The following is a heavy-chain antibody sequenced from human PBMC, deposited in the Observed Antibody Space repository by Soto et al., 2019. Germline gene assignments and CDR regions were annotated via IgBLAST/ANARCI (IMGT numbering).Heavy chain of an antibody. CDR1: GFTFYDYA. CDR2: ISWNSDNI. CDR3: AKDLYSNYGDAFDI. V-gene: IGHV3-9*01. Sequence: PWGSLRLSCAASGFTFYDYAIHFFRQAPGKGLEWVSGISWNSDNIVYADSVKGRFTISRDNAKNSLYLQMNSLRAEDTALYYCAKDLYSNYGDAFDIWGQGTMVTVSS. D-gene: IGHD4-4*01. J-gene: IGHJ3*02.